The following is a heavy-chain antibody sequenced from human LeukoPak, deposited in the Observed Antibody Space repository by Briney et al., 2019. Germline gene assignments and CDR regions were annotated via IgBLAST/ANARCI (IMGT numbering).Heavy chain of an antibody. CDR1: GGTFSSYA. D-gene: IGHD5-12*01. CDR2: IIPIFGTA. CDR3: ARGEGSGDERDYYYYYTDV. Sequence: SVKVSCKACGGTFSSYAISWVRQAPGQGLEWMGGIIPIFGTANYAQKFQGRVTITTDESTSTAYMELSSLRSEDTAVYYCARGEGSGDERDYYYYYTDVWGKGTTVTVSS. V-gene: IGHV1-69*05. J-gene: IGHJ6*03.